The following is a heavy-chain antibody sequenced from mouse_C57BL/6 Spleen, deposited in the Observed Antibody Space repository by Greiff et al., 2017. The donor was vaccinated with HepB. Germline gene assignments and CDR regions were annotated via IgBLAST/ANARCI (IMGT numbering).Heavy chain of an antibody. CDR1: GYTFTSYW. CDR2: IDPSDSET. J-gene: IGHJ2*01. D-gene: IGHD2-5*01. V-gene: IGHV1-52*01. CDR3: ARSAYSNYFDY. Sequence: QVQLQQSGAELVRPGSSVKLSCKASGYTFTSYWMHWVKQRPIQGLEWIGNIDPSDSETHYNQKFKDKATLTVDKSSSTAYMQLSSLTSEDSAVYYCARSAYSNYFDYWGQGTTLTVSS.